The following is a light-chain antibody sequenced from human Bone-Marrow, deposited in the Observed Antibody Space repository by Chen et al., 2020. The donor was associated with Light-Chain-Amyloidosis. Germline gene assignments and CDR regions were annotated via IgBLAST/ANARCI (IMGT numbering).Light chain of an antibody. J-gene: IGLJ1*01. CDR1: SSDVGGDNH. V-gene: IGLV2-14*01. Sequence: QSALTQPASVSGSPGQSITISCTGTSSDVGGDNHVSWYQQHPDKAHKLMIYEVTNRPSWVPDRFYGSKSDKPASLTISGLQTEDEADYFCSSYTITNTRVFGSGTRVTVL. CDR2: EVT. CDR3: SSYTITNTRV.